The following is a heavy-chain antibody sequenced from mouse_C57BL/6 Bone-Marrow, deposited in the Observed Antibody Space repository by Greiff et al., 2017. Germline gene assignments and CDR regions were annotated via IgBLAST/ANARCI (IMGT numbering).Heavy chain of an antibody. J-gene: IGHJ2*01. Sequence: QVQLKQSGAELVRPGASVKLSCKASGYTFTDYYINWVKQRPGQGLEWIARIYPGSGNTYYNEKFKGKATLTAEKSSSTAYMQLSSLTSEDSAVYFCARLRAYSNYFDYWGQGTTLTVSS. CDR3: ARLRAYSNYFDY. CDR2: IYPGSGNT. V-gene: IGHV1-76*01. CDR1: GYTFTDYY. D-gene: IGHD2-5*01.